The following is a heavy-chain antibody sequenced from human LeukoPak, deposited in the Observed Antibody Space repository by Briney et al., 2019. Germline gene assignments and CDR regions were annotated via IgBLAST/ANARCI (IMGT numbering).Heavy chain of an antibody. V-gene: IGHV4-30-4*01. J-gene: IGHJ4*02. Sequence: SGTLSLTCTVSGDSIGSGDYYWRWIRQPPGKGLEWVGYNYYSGCTYYNPSLKSRLTISVDTSKNQYSLKLSSVTAADTAVYYCALGSYDSSGYYLDYWGQGTLVTVSS. CDR3: ALGSYDSSGYYLDY. CDR1: GDSIGSGDYY. D-gene: IGHD3-22*01. CDR2: NYYSGCT.